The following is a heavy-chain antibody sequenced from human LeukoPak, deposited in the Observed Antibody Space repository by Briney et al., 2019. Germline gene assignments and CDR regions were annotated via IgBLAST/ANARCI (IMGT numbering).Heavy chain of an antibody. V-gene: IGHV1-18*01. CDR2: ISSYNGDT. CDR1: GYTFTSYG. D-gene: IGHD4-23*01. Sequence: ASVKVSCKASGYTFTSYGITWVRQAPGQGLEWIGRISSYNGDTKYAQKVQGRVTVTTDTSKSTDYMELRSLSLDDTAVYYCARGDYGGGFDYWGQGTLVTVSS. CDR3: ARGDYGGGFDY. J-gene: IGHJ4*02.